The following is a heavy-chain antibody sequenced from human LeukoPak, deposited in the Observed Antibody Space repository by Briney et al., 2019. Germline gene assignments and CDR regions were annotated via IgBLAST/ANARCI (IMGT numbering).Heavy chain of an antibody. V-gene: IGHV3-73*01. CDR1: GFTFSGSA. D-gene: IGHD1-26*01. J-gene: IGHJ4*02. CDR2: IRSKANSYAT. Sequence: PGGSLRLSCAASGFTFSGSAMHWVRQASGKGLEWVGRIRSKANSYATAYAASVKGRFTISRDDSKNTAYLQMNSLKTEDTAVYYCTSSGSYWGLPFDYWGQGTLVTVSS. CDR3: TSSGSYWGLPFDY.